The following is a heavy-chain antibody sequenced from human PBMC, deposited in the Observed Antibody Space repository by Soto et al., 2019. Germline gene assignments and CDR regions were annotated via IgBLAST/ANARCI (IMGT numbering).Heavy chain of an antibody. Sequence: QVQLQESGPGLVKPSQTLSLTCTVSGTSISSGGYYWSWIRQHPGKGLEWIGHTYYSGIAYYNPSLKSRVTISVDTSNHPFSLELISVIAADTAVYYCARDTGGRGRSPDYWGQGSLVTVSS. CDR2: TYYSGIA. CDR1: GTSISSGGYY. J-gene: IGHJ4*02. CDR3: ARDTGGRGRSPDY. V-gene: IGHV4-31*03. D-gene: IGHD3-10*01.